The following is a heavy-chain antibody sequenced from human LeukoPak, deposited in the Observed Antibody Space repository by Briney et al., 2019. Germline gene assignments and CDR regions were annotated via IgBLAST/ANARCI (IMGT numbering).Heavy chain of an antibody. CDR1: GGTFSSYA. D-gene: IGHD2-15*01. CDR3: ARDDYCSGGSCYSD. CDR2: VIPIFGTA. J-gene: IGHJ4*02. V-gene: IGHV1-69*13. Sequence: SVKVSCKASGGTFSSYAISWVRQAPGQGLELMGGVIPIFGTANYAQKFQGRVTITADESTSTAYMELSSLRSEDTAVYYCARDDYCSGGSCYSDWGKGTLVTV.